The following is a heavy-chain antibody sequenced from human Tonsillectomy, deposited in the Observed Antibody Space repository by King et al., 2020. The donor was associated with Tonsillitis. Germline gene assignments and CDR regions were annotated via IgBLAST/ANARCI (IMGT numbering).Heavy chain of an antibody. CDR1: GGSISTFG. Sequence: VQLVQSGAEVKKPGSSVKVSCRASGGSISTFGITWVRQAPGQGLEWMGGIIPMFTTTTNAQKFQGRVTFSTDKSTSTAYMELSSLKSEDTAVYYCAREDATVIRDWGQGTLVTVSS. CDR2: IIPMFTTT. CDR3: AREDATVIRD. J-gene: IGHJ4*02. V-gene: IGHV1-69*05. D-gene: IGHD1-1*01.